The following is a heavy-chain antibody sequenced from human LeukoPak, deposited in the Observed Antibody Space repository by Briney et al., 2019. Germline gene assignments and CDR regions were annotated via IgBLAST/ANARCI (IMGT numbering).Heavy chain of an antibody. CDR3: ANAPQGGYAVMDV. D-gene: IGHD2-2*01. J-gene: IGHJ6*03. CDR2: SYYSSKCYN. V-gene: IGHV6-1*01. Sequence: SQTLSLTCAISGDSFSSNSVAWNWIRQSPSRGLEWLGTSYYSSKCYNDYVLSVNSPITIIPDTPTNQFSLQLNSVTPEDSAVYYCANAPQGGYAVMDVWGKGTTVTVSS. CDR1: GDSFSSNSVA.